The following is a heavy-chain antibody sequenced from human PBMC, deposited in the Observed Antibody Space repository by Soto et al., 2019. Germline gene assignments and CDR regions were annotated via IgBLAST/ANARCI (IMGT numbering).Heavy chain of an antibody. Sequence: PSETLSLTCAVSVGSISSGGYSWSWIRQPPGKGLEWIGYIYHSGSTYYNPSLKSRVTISVDRSKNQFSLKLSSVTAEDTAVYYCTRDSVAGEDYWGQGTLVTVSS. D-gene: IGHD6-19*01. J-gene: IGHJ4*02. CDR3: TRDSVAGEDY. CDR2: IYHSGST. CDR1: VGSISSGGYS. V-gene: IGHV4-30-2*01.